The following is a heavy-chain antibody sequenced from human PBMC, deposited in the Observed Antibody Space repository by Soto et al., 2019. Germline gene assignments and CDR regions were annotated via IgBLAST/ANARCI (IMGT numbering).Heavy chain of an antibody. V-gene: IGHV3-7*03. Sequence: GGSLRLSCAASGFTFSTYLMSWVRQAPGKGLEWVANIKQDGSDKLYVDSVKGRFTISRDNAKSSLYLQMNSLRVGDTAVYYCARRSVAGPYSGLLFYYGLDVWGQGTTVTVSS. CDR1: GFTFSTYL. J-gene: IGHJ6*02. CDR3: ARRSVAGPYSGLLFYYGLDV. CDR2: IKQDGSDK. D-gene: IGHD6-19*01.